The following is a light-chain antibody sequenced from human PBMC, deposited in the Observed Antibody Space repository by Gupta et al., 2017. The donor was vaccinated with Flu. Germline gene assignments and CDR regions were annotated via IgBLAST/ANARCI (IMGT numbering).Light chain of an antibody. V-gene: IGKV4-1*01. CDR3: QQYYSPPYT. CDR1: HSVFYSSYNKSY. CDR2: WAS. J-gene: IGKJ2*01. Sequence: SLGERATFNCKSSHSVFYSSYNKSYLAWYQQKPGQAPRLLFYWASARESGVPDRFSGSGSGTDFTLTISSLQAEDVAIYYCQQYYSPPYTFGQGTRLEIK.